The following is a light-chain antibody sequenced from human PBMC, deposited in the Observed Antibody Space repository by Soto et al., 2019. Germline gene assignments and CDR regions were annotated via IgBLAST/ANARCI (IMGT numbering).Light chain of an antibody. CDR2: GAS. Sequence: EVVMTQSPATLSVSPGERATLSCRASQSVFSNLAWYQQKPGQAPGLLIYGASTRATGIPARFSGRGSGTEFTLTISSLQSEDFAVYYCQQYNDWPRTFGQGTKVESK. CDR3: QQYNDWPRT. CDR1: QSVFSN. J-gene: IGKJ1*01. V-gene: IGKV3-15*01.